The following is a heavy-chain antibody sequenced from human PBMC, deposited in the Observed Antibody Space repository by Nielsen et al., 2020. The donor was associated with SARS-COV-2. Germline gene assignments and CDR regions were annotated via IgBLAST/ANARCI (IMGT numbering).Heavy chain of an antibody. D-gene: IGHD4-23*01. Sequence: GESLKISCAASGFTVSSNYMSWVRQAPGKGLEWVSVIYSGGSTYYADSVKGRFTISRDNSKNTLYLQMNSLRAEDTAVYYCARDRGVGDYGGNPVGYWGQGTLVTVSS. CDR2: IYSGGST. CDR1: GFTVSSNY. CDR3: ARDRGVGDYGGNPVGY. J-gene: IGHJ4*02. V-gene: IGHV3-66*01.